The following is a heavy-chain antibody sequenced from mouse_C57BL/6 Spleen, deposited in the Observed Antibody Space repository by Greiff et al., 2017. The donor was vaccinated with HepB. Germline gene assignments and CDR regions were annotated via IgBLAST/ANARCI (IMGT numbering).Heavy chain of an antibody. CDR3: ATQVLCLGYFDY. CDR1: GYTFTEYT. CDR2: FYPGSGSI. V-gene: IGHV1-62-2*01. J-gene: IGHJ2*01. Sequence: QVQLKQSGAELVKPGASVKLSCKASGYTFTEYTIHWVKQRSGQGLEWIGWFYPGSGSIKYNEKFKDKATLTEDKSSSTVYMELSRLTSEDSAVYLCATQVLCLGYFDYWGQGTTLTVSS.